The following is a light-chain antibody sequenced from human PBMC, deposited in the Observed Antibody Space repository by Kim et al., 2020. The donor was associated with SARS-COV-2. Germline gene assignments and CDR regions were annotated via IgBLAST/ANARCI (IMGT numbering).Light chain of an antibody. V-gene: IGKV1-12*01. J-gene: IGKJ2*01. CDR3: QQANNVPYT. CDR2: NAN. CDR1: LGIASR. Sequence: SAAVGDRVTITGRARLGIASRLAWYQQKPGRAPTLLIYNANSLQTGVPSRFSGSGSGTDFTLTINSLQPEDFATYYCQQANNVPYTFGQGTKLEIK.